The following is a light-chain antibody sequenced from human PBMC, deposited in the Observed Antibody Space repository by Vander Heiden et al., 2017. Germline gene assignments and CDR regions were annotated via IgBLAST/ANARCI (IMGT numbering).Light chain of an antibody. CDR2: GAS. J-gene: IGKJ1*01. CDR3: QPYYSYPWT. V-gene: IGKV1-8*01. Sequence: AIRMIQSPSSFSASTGDRVTITCRASQGISSYLAWYQQKPGKAPKPRIYGASTLQSWVPSRFSGSGSGTDFTLTISCLQSEDFATYYCQPYYSYPWTFGQGTKVEIK. CDR1: QGISSY.